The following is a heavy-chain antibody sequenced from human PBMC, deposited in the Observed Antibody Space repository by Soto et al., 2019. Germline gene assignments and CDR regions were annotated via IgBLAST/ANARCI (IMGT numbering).Heavy chain of an antibody. J-gene: IGHJ4*02. CDR3: ARTYYDILTGCIDY. D-gene: IGHD3-9*01. CDR2: IYTSGST. CDR1: GGSISSYY. V-gene: IGHV4-4*07. Sequence: PSETLSLTCTVSGGSISSYYWSWIRQPAGKGLEWIGRIYTSGSTNYNPSLKSRVTMSVDTSKNQFSLKLSSVTAADTAVYYCARTYYDILTGCIDYWGQGTLVTVPS.